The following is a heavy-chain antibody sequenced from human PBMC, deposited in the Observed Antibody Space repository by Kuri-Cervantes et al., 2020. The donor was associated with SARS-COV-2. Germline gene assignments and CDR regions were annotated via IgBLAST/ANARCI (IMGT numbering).Heavy chain of an antibody. V-gene: IGHV5-51*01. CDR3: ARHPDVDTAPYYMDV. Sequence: GESPNISWKGFGYSFTSYWIGWVRQMPGKGLEWMGIIYPVDSDTRYSPSFQGQVTISADKSISTAYLQWSSLKASDTAMYYCARHPDVDTAPYYMDVWGKGTTVTVSS. CDR1: GYSFTSYW. CDR2: IYPVDSDT. J-gene: IGHJ6*03. D-gene: IGHD5-18*01.